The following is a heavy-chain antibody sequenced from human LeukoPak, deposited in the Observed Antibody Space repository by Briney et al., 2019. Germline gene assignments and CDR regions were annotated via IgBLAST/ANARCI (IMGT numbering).Heavy chain of an antibody. J-gene: IGHJ5*02. D-gene: IGHD6-19*01. CDR1: GMSFTGYY. V-gene: IGHV4-34*01. CDR3: ARGSGSYTGAADH. CDR2: MNHRGNS. Sequence: PSETLSLTCAVHGMSFTGYYWSWIRQPPGKGLEWIGEMNHRGNSYFNPSFKGRVSISLDTSRKQFSLHLTSVTAADTAFYFCARGSGSYTGAADHWGQGTLVTASS.